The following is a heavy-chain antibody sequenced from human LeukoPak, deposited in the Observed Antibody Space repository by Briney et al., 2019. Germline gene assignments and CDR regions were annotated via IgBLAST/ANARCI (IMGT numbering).Heavy chain of an antibody. D-gene: IGHD3-16*01. CDR2: IKEDGSEN. CDR1: GFTFSDYW. J-gene: IGHJ4*02. V-gene: IGHV3-7*04. CDR3: ARAYAGGIFDS. Sequence: GGSLRLSRAASGFTFSDYWMSWVRQAPGKGLEWVANIKEDGSENYYVDSVRGRFTISRDNAKNSLYLQMNSLRAEDTAMYYCARAYAGGIFDSWGQGTLVTVSS.